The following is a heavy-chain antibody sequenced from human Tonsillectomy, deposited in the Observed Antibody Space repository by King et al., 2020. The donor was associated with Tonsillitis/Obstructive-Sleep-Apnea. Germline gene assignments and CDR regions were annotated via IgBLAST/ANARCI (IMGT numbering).Heavy chain of an antibody. CDR2: ISYDGSNK. J-gene: IGHJ3*02. CDR1: GFTFSSYA. CDR3: ASDAYDYGDYAFGEPEDAFDI. D-gene: IGHD4-17*01. V-gene: IGHV3-30*01. Sequence: VQLVESGGGVVQPGRSLRLSCAASGFTFSSYAMHWVRQAPGKGLEWVAVISYDGSNKYYADSVKGRFTISRDSSKKKLYLQMNSLRAEDTAVYYCASDAYDYGDYAFGEPEDAFDIWGQGTMVTVSS.